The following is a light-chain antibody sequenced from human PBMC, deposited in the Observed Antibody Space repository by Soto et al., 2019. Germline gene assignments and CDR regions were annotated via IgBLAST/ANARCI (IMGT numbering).Light chain of an antibody. CDR1: QGISSY. V-gene: IGKV1-9*01. Sequence: DIQLTQSPSFLSASVGDRVTITCRASQGISSYLAWYQQRPGKAPKLLMYGASTLQSGVPSRFSGSASGKTFTLKINHLQPEDFATYYCQQLNNFPRTFGQGTKVE. CDR3: QQLNNFPRT. J-gene: IGKJ1*01. CDR2: GAS.